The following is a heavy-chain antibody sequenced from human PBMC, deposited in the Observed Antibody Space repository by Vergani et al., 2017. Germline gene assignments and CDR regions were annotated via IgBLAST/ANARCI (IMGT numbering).Heavy chain of an antibody. V-gene: IGHV4-31*03. Sequence: QVQLQESGPGLVKPSQTLSLTCTVSGGSISSGGYYWSWIRQHPGKGLEWIGEINHSGSTNYNPSLKSRVTISVDTSKNQFSLKLSSVTAADTAVYYCARVGFVVWGSYRGVGYFDYWGQGTLVTVSS. J-gene: IGHJ4*02. CDR2: INHSGST. D-gene: IGHD3-16*02. CDR3: ARVGFVVWGSYRGVGYFDY. CDR1: GGSISSGGYY.